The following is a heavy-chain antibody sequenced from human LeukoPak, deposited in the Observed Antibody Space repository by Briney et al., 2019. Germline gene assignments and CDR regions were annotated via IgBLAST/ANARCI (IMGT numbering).Heavy chain of an antibody. J-gene: IGHJ4*02. CDR3: ARGAKSSGWYGGFDY. CDR1: GFTLSSYE. CDR2: ISSSGSTI. D-gene: IGHD6-19*01. Sequence: GGSLRLSRAASGFTLSSYEMDWVRHAPGKGLEWVSYISSSGSTIYYADSVKGRFTISRDNAKNSVYLQRNSLTAEDTAVYYCARGAKSSGWYGGFDYWGQGTLVTVSS. V-gene: IGHV3-48*03.